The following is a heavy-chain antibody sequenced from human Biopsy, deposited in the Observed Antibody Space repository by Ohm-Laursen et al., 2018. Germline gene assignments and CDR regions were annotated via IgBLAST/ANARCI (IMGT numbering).Heavy chain of an antibody. Sequence: SSVKVSCNASGATFSNYAINWLRRAPGQGLEWMGGINPMFGTAKYAQRFQGRVTITADKSTSTADMELSSLRSDDTAVYYCARSFGVVINFEHNWFDPWGQGTLVTVSS. D-gene: IGHD3-3*01. CDR1: GATFSNYA. V-gene: IGHV1-69*06. CDR2: INPMFGTA. CDR3: ARSFGVVINFEHNWFDP. J-gene: IGHJ5*02.